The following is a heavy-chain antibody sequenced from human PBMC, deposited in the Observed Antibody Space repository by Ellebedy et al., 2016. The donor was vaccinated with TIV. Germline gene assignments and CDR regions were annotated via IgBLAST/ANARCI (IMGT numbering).Heavy chain of an antibody. D-gene: IGHD3-10*01. CDR1: GFSFSIEY. V-gene: IGHV3-7*03. CDR3: VKETWFRMDF. J-gene: IGHJ4*02. CDR2: IEPDGSEK. Sequence: GESLKISCVASGFSFSIEYMSWVRQTPGKGLEWVAKIEPDGSEKYYVDSVTGRFTLSRDNAQNSVFLQMNNLRAEDTAVYYCVKETWFRMDFWGQGTLVTVSS.